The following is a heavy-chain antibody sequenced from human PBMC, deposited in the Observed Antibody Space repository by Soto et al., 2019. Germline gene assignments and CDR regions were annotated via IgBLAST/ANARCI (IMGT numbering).Heavy chain of an antibody. J-gene: IGHJ3*02. CDR3: AKSRTVEDGFDI. D-gene: IGHD4-4*01. Sequence: GGSLRLSCAASGFTFTSYAMSWVRQAPGKGPEWVSTISGSGSSVSSTYYADSMKGRFTISRDNSKNTLYLQMNSLRAEDTALYYCAKSRTVEDGFDIWGQGTMVTVSS. CDR1: GFTFTSYA. V-gene: IGHV3-23*01. CDR2: ISGSGSSVSST.